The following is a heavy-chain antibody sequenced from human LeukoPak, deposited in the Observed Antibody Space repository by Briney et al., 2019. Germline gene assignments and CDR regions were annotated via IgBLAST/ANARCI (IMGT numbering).Heavy chain of an antibody. J-gene: IGHJ4*02. CDR2: IYNSGST. Sequence: SETLSLTCTVSGGSISSYYWSWIRQPPGKGLEWIGYIYNSGSTNYNPSLQSRVTISVDTSKNQFSLKLSSVTAADTAVYYCARDYYDTSGYSGRRRGYYFDFWGQGTLVTVSS. CDR1: GGSISSYY. V-gene: IGHV4-59*01. D-gene: IGHD3-22*01. CDR3: ARDYYDTSGYSGRRRGYYFDF.